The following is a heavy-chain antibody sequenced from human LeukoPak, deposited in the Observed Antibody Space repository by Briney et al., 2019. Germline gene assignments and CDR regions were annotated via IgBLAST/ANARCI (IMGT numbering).Heavy chain of an antibody. V-gene: IGHV3-23*01. CDR2: ISGSGGKT. D-gene: IGHD6-19*01. Sequence: GGSLRLSCAASGFSFSTYALTWVRQAPGKGLEWVSSISGSGGKTYYAESVKGRFTISRDSSKNTLFLQMNSLRAEDTAIFYRAKRSAYTTGWFFDLWGQGTLVTVSS. CDR3: AKRSAYTTGWFFDL. CDR1: GFSFSTYA. J-gene: IGHJ4*02.